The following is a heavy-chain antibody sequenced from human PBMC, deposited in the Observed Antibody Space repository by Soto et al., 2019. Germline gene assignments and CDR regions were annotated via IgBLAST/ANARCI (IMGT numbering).Heavy chain of an antibody. CDR3: ARAMNNWNFDP. CDR1: GVSISSYC. D-gene: IGHD1-20*01. V-gene: IGHV4-59*01. CDR2: IYYSGST. J-gene: IGHJ5*02. Sequence: SDTLSLTCTFAGVSISSYCVILIRPPPGKGLEWIGYIYYSGSTNYNPSLKSRVTISVDTSKNQFSLKLSSVTAADTAVYYCARAMNNWNFDPWGQGTLVTVSS.